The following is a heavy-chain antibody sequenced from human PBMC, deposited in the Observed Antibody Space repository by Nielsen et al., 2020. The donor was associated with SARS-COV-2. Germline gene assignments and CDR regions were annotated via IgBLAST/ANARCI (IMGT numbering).Heavy chain of an antibody. V-gene: IGHV4-39*02. CDR2: IYYSGSA. CDR1: GGSLSSRNYY. J-gene: IGHJ3*02. CDR3: ARGDIAVVPAAMFRGDDAFDI. D-gene: IGHD2-2*01. Sequence: SETLSLTCTVSGGSLSSRNYYWGWIRQPPGKGLEWIGTIYYSGSASYNPSLRSRVTISVDTSKKHFSLKLTSVTAADTAVYFCARGDIAVVPAAMFRGDDAFDICGQGTMVRVSS.